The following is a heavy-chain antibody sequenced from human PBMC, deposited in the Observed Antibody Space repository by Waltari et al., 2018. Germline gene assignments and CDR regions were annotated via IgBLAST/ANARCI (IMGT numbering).Heavy chain of an antibody. V-gene: IGHV3-23*01. J-gene: IGHJ4*02. CDR2: IRGSGDSI. Sequence: ELQLLESGGGFVQPGGSLRLLCAASGFSFGNYAMTWVRQAPGKGLEWVSGIRGSGDSIYYADSVKGRFTISRDNSKNTLTLQVNSLRGEDTAVYYCARLNDDHDFQALDFWGQGTLVTVSS. CDR1: GFSFGNYA. CDR3: ARLNDDHDFQALDF. D-gene: IGHD1-1*01.